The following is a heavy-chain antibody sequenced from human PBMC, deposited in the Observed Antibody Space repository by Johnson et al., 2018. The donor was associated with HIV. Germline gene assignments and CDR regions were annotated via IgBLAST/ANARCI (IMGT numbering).Heavy chain of an antibody. CDR3: ARDPPRGLGDAFDI. CDR2: ISSSGSTI. CDR1: GFTFRDYY. V-gene: IGHV3-11*04. D-gene: IGHD4-17*01. Sequence: QVQLVESGGGLIQPGGSLRLSCAASGFTFRDYYMSWIRQAPGKGLEWVSYISSSGSTIYYADSVKGRFTISRDNAKNSLYLQMNSLRAEDTAVYYCARDPPRGLGDAFDIWGQGTMVTVSS. J-gene: IGHJ3*02.